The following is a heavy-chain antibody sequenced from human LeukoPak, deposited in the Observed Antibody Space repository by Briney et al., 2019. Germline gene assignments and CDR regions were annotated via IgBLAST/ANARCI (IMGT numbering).Heavy chain of an antibody. CDR2: ISYDGSNK. D-gene: IGHD1-26*01. CDR3: AKDSLWELGGGRWFDP. Sequence: GGSLRLSCAASGFTFSSYGMHWVRQAPGKGLEWVAVISYDGSNKYYADSVKGRFTISRDNSKNTLYLQMNSLRAEDTAVYYCAKDSLWELGGGRWFDPWGQGTLVTVSS. CDR1: GFTFSSYG. V-gene: IGHV3-30*18. J-gene: IGHJ5*02.